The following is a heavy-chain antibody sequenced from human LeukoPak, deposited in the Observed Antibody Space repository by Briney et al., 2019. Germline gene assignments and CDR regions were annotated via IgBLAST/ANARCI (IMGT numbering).Heavy chain of an antibody. J-gene: IGHJ4*02. CDR3: AKDSRITIFGVVSSPGDY. Sequence: GRSLRLSCAASGFTFSSYGMHWVRQAPGKGLEWVAVISYDGSNKYYADSVKGRFTISRDNSKNTLYLQMSSLRAEDTAVYYCAKDSRITIFGVVSSPGDYWGQGTLVTVSS. V-gene: IGHV3-30*18. D-gene: IGHD3-3*01. CDR1: GFTFSSYG. CDR2: ISYDGSNK.